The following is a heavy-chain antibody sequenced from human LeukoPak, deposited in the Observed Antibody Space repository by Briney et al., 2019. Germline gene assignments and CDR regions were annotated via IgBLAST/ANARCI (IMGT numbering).Heavy chain of an antibody. CDR2: INWNGGST. D-gene: IGHD3-22*01. J-gene: IGHJ4*02. CDR3: ARVGSSGSLGLYDY. Sequence: GGSLRLSCAASGFTFDDYGMSWVRQAPGKGLEWVSGINWNGGSTVYADSVKGRFTISRDNAKNSLYLQMNSLRAEDAALYYCARVGSSGSLGLYDYWGQGTLVTVSS. CDR1: GFTFDDYG. V-gene: IGHV3-20*04.